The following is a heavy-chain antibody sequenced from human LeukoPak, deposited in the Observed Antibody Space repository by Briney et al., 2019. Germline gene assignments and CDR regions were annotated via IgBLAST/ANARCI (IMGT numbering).Heavy chain of an antibody. Sequence: SETLSLTCTVSGGSLSTYYWSWLRRPPGKGLEWVGYVYFTGSPKYNPSLKSRVTISVDTSKNQFSLRLNSVTAADTAMYYCARGALEYCSSSSCYGSAFDIWGQGAMVTVSP. CDR3: ARGALEYCSSSSCYGSAFDI. CDR2: VYFTGSP. J-gene: IGHJ3*02. D-gene: IGHD2-2*01. CDR1: GGSLSTYY. V-gene: IGHV4-59*01.